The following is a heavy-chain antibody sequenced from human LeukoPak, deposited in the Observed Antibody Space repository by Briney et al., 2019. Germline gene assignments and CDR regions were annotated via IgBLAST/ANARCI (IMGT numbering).Heavy chain of an antibody. Sequence: SETLSLTCTVSGGSINSYHWSWIRQPAGKGLEWIGRIYTSGSTNYNPSLKSRVTMSVDTSKNQFSLKLTSVTAADTAIYYCAFNVAGDAFDIWGQGTMVTVSS. J-gene: IGHJ3*02. CDR2: IYTSGST. D-gene: IGHD6-19*01. V-gene: IGHV4-4*07. CDR3: AFNVAGDAFDI. CDR1: GGSINSYH.